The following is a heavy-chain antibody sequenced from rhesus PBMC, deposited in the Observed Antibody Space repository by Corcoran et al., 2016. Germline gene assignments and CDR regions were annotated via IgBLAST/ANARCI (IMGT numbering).Heavy chain of an antibody. J-gene: IGHJ4*01. D-gene: IGHD3-3*01. CDR2: IKNKADGGTA. CDR3: TRDGVSIFGLVIRDQFDY. CDR1: GFTFSNYW. V-gene: IGHV3-16*02. Sequence: EVQLVESGGGLVQPGGSLRLSCAASGFTFSNYWMSWVCQAPGKGLDWVGRIKNKADGGTAAYAESVKGRFTISRDDSKNTLYLQMNSLKTEDTAVYYCTRDGVSIFGLVIRDQFDYWGQGVLVTVSS.